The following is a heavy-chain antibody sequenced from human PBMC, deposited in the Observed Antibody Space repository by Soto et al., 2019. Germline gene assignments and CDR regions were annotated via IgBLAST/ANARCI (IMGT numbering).Heavy chain of an antibody. V-gene: IGHV3-33*01. CDR2: IWYDGSNK. J-gene: IGHJ4*02. CDR3: ARDFGLAVAGTSHFDY. D-gene: IGHD6-19*01. Sequence: GGSLRLSCAASGFTFSSYGMHWVRQAPGKGLEWVAVIWYDGSNKYYADSVKGRFTISRDNSKNTLYLQMNSLRAEDTAVYYCARDFGLAVAGTSHFDYWGQGTLVTVSS. CDR1: GFTFSSYG.